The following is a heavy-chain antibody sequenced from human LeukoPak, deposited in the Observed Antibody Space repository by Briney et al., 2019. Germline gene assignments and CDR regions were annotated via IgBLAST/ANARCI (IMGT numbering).Heavy chain of an antibody. Sequence: PRGSLRLSCAASGFAFNNYAMSWVRQAPGKGLEWVSGISHSGGTTYYPDAAKGRVTISRDNSKNTLYLQVNSLRAEDTAVYYCAKDTYRFLRSDWYFFESWGQGTLVSVSS. J-gene: IGHJ4*02. CDR3: AKDTYRFLRSDWYFFES. CDR2: ISHSGGTT. CDR1: GFAFNNYA. V-gene: IGHV3-23*01. D-gene: IGHD3-9*01.